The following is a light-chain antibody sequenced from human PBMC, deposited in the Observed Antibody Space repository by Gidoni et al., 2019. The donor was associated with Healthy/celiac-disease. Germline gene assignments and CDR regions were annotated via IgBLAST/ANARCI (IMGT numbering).Light chain of an antibody. J-gene: IGKJ3*01. CDR1: QSVSSY. CDR3: QQRSNWSPFT. CDR2: DAS. V-gene: IGKV3-11*01. Sequence: EIVLTQSPATLSLSPGERATLSCRASQSVSSYLAWYQQKPGQAPRLLIYDASNRATGIPARFSGSGSGTDFTLTISSLEPEDFAVYYCQQRSNWSPFTFXPXTKVDIK.